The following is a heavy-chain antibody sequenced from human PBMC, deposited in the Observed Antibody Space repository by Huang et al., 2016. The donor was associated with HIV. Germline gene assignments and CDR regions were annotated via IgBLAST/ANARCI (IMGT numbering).Heavy chain of an antibody. D-gene: IGHD1-26*01. J-gene: IGHJ6*02. CDR2: ISPVFGTQ. Sequence: QVQLVQSGAEVKKPGSSVKVSCKASGGTFSNHGFSWVRQAPGQGLEWMGGISPVFGTQYYTPKFQGRVTITADESTSTVYMELSSLTPDDTAEYYCAGVRGYSGSYYGMDVWGQGTTVTVSS. V-gene: IGHV1-69*01. CDR3: AGVRGYSGSYYGMDV. CDR1: GGTFSNHG.